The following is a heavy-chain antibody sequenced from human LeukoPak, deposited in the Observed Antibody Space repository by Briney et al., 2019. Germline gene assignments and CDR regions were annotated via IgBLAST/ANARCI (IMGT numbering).Heavy chain of an antibody. D-gene: IGHD1-26*01. CDR1: GFTFSNAW. Sequence: GGSLRLSCAASGFTFSNAWMCWDRQAPGKGLEWVGRIKSKTDGGTTDYAAPVKGRFTISRDDSKNTLYLQMNSLKTEDTAVYYCTTASIVGATQHWGQGTLVTVSS. CDR3: TTASIVGATQH. CDR2: IKSKTDGGTT. J-gene: IGHJ1*01. V-gene: IGHV3-15*01.